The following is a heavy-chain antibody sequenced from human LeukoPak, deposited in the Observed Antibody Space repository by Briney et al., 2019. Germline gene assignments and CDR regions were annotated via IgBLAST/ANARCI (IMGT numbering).Heavy chain of an antibody. CDR3: ARVLDSAWYSGY. CDR1: GFTFSSYG. Sequence: GSLRLSCAGSGFTFSSYGMNWVRQAPGKGLEWVASISSSSSYIYYADTVKGRFTISRDTAKNSLYLQMNSLRAEDTAVYYCARVLDSAWYSGYWGQGTLVTVSS. J-gene: IGHJ4*02. V-gene: IGHV3-21*01. D-gene: IGHD6-19*01. CDR2: ISSSSSYI.